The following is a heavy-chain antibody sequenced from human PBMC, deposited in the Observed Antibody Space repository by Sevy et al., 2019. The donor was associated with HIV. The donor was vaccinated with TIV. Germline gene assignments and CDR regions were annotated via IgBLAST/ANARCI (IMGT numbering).Heavy chain of an antibody. CDR2: ISRHNYKT. Sequence: ASVKVSCKTSGYTFDNFDITWVRQAPGQGLESMGWISRHNYKTTSAQRLQDRVTLTTDTSTTTAYLELRNLRPDDTAVYYCARGVGQGNWNCPYFDSWGQGTQVTVSS. CDR1: GYTFDNFD. V-gene: IGHV1-18*04. CDR3: ARGVGQGNWNCPYFDS. J-gene: IGHJ4*02. D-gene: IGHD1-7*01.